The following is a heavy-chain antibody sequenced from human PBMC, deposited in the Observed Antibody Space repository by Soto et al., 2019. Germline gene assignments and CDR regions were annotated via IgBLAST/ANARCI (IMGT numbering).Heavy chain of an antibody. Sequence: GGSLRLSCAASGFTFSSFAMQWVRQAPGKGLEWVAVISFDGSNQFYADSVKGRFTISRDNSRDTLYLQLNSLRAEDTAVYYCAREAFYYASSGYYFGDSDAFDIWGQGTMVTVSS. J-gene: IGHJ3*02. V-gene: IGHV3-30*04. D-gene: IGHD3-22*01. CDR1: GFTFSSFA. CDR3: AREAFYYASSGYYFGDSDAFDI. CDR2: ISFDGSNQ.